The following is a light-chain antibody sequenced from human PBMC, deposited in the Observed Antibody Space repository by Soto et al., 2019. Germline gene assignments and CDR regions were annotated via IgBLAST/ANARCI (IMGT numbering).Light chain of an antibody. Sequence: EIVMTQSPATLSVSPGERATLSCRASQSISSNLAWYQQKPGQAPRLLIHSASTRAADIPARFSGSGSGTEFTLTISSLQSEDFAVYYCQQRSNWPITFGQGTRLEI. J-gene: IGKJ5*01. CDR3: QQRSNWPIT. V-gene: IGKV3-15*01. CDR2: SAS. CDR1: QSISSN.